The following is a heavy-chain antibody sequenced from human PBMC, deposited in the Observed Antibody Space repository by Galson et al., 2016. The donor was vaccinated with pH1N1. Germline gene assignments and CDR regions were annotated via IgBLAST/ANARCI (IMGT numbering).Heavy chain of an antibody. J-gene: IGHJ4*02. CDR3: ARVDFGGKLGD. Sequence: ATLSLTCPVYGGSFSDYYWSWLRQPPGRGLEWVGEVNPSGSTVYHPSLNSRVIISADPSRNQFSLNLTPVTAADTAVYFCARVDFGGKLGDWGQGTQVTVS. D-gene: IGHD3-10*01. V-gene: IGHV4-34*01. CDR1: GGSFSDYY. CDR2: VNPSGST.